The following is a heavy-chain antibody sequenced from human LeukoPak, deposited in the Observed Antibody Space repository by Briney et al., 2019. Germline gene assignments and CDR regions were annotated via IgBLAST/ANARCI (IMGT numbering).Heavy chain of an antibody. CDR3: ARGGSDTAMAHDY. J-gene: IGHJ4*02. V-gene: IGHV3-74*01. CDR1: GFTFSNHW. Sequence: GGSLRLSCAASGFTFSNHWMHWVRQAPGKGLMWVSRINRDGSRTDYADSVEGRFTISRDDAKNTLYLQVNSLRAEDTAVYFCARGGSDTAMAHDYWGQGTLVTVSS. CDR2: INRDGSRT. D-gene: IGHD5-18*01.